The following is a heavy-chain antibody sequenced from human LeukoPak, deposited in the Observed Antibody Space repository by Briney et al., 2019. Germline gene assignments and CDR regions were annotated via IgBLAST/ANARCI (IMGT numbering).Heavy chain of an antibody. D-gene: IGHD6-6*01. CDR1: GGSISSGSYY. CDR2: IYTSGST. Sequence: SETLSLTCTVSGGSISSGSYYWSWIRQPAGKGLEWIGRIYTSGSTNYNPSLKSRVTISVDTSKNQFSLKLSSVTAADTAVYYCAREAAQSNYYFDYWGQGTLVTVSS. CDR3: AREAAQSNYYFDY. V-gene: IGHV4-61*02. J-gene: IGHJ4*02.